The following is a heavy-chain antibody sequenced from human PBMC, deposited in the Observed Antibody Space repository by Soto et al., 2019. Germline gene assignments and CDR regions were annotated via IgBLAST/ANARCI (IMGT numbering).Heavy chain of an antibody. V-gene: IGHV4-34*01. D-gene: IGHD3-10*01. Sequence: SETLSLTCAVYGRSFSGYYWSWIRQPPGKGLEWIGEINHSGSTNYNPSLKSRVTISVDTSKNQFSLKLSSVTAADTAVYYCANLSDGSGSYQGSSWGQGALVTVSS. CDR3: ANLSDGSGSYQGSS. CDR2: INHSGST. J-gene: IGHJ4*02. CDR1: GRSFSGYY.